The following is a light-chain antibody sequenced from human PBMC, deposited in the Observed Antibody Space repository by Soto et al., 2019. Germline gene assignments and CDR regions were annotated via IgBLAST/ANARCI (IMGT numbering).Light chain of an antibody. V-gene: IGLV2-14*01. CDR1: SSDVGGYNY. Sequence: QSALTQPASVSGSPGQSITISCTGTSSDVGGYNYVSWYQQHPGKAPKLMIYDVSNRPSGVSNRFSGSKSGNTASLTISGLQAEDEADYYCSSYTSSSTRFGTGTQVTVL. J-gene: IGLJ1*01. CDR2: DVS. CDR3: SSYTSSSTR.